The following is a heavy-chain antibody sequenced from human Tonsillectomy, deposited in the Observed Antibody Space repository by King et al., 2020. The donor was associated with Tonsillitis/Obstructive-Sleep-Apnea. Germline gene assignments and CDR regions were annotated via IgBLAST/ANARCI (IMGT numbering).Heavy chain of an antibody. CDR3: AKDLRNSWTFDY. D-gene: IGHD6-13*01. Sequence: VQLVESGGGVVQPGRSLRLSCAASGFTFSSDGMHWVRQAPGKGLEWVAIISYVKKNKIYADSVKGRFTISRDNSKSTLYLQMNSLRTDDTAVYYCAKDLRNSWTFDYWGQGTLVTVSS. V-gene: IGHV3-30*18. CDR1: GFTFSSDG. J-gene: IGHJ4*02. CDR2: ISYVKKNK.